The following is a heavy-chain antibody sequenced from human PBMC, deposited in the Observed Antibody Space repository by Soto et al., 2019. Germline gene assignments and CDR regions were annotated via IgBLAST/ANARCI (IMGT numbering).Heavy chain of an antibody. D-gene: IGHD4-17*01. V-gene: IGHV3-21*06. Sequence: PWGSLRLSCGGSGFTFITYNLNFFRHAPFRGLEWVASISSSSRHIYYSESLKGRISISRDNAKNSVNLQINSLRGDDTAVYYCAANDYGGQLDHWGQGTLVTVSS. J-gene: IGHJ4*02. CDR3: AANDYGGQLDH. CDR2: ISSSSRHI. CDR1: GFTFITYN.